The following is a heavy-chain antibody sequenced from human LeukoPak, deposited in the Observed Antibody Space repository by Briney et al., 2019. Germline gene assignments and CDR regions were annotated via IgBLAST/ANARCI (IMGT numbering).Heavy chain of an antibody. Sequence: GGSLRLSCAASGFTFSSYAMSWVRQAPGKGLEWVSTISGSGGSTYYADSVKGRFTTSRDNSTNTLYLQMNSLRAEDTAVYYCAKMGGYCSGSSCYSSDYWGQGTLVTVSS. CDR3: AKMGGYCSGSSCYSSDY. J-gene: IGHJ4*02. D-gene: IGHD2-15*01. V-gene: IGHV3-23*01. CDR2: ISGSGGST. CDR1: GFTFSSYA.